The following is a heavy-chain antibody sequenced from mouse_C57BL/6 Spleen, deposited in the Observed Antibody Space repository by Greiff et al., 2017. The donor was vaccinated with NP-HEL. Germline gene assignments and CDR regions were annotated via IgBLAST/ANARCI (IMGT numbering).Heavy chain of an antibody. CDR2: IYPGDGDT. CDR3: AHSNYYYAMDY. J-gene: IGHJ4*01. V-gene: IGHV1-82*01. CDR1: GYAFSSSW. D-gene: IGHD2-5*01. Sequence: QVQLKESGPELVKPGASVKISCKASGYAFSSSWMNWVKQRPGKGLEWIGRIYPGDGDTNYNGKFTGKATLTADKSSSPAYMQLSSLTSEDAAVYFSAHSNYYYAMDYWGQGTSVTVSS.